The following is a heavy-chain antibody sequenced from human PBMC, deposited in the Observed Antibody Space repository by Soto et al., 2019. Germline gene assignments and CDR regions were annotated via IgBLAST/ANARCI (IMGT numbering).Heavy chain of an antibody. CDR3: ARVPDERIAAGPYYYYGMDV. V-gene: IGHV4-4*02. D-gene: IGHD6-6*01. J-gene: IGHJ6*02. CDR2: IYHSGST. Sequence: QVQLQESGPGLVKPSGTLSLTCAVSGGSISSSNWWSWVRQPPGKGLEWIGEIYHSGSTNYNPSRKSRVTIAVDKSKNQCSLKLSSVTAADTAVYYCARVPDERIAAGPYYYYGMDVWGQGTTVTVSS. CDR1: GGSISSSNW.